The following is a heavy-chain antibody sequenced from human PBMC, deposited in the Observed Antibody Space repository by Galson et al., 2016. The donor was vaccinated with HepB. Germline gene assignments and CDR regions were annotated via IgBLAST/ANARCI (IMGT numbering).Heavy chain of an antibody. CDR1: GFTVSSNY. V-gene: IGHV3-53*01. J-gene: IGHJ2*01. D-gene: IGHD6-13*01. Sequence: SLRLSCAASGFTVSSNYMGWVRQAPGKGLEWVSVIYSGGTTHYADFVKGRFTISRDNSKNTLFLEMSSLSAEDTALYYCARGAPPGTRYFDLWGRGTLVTVSS. CDR2: IYSGGTT. CDR3: ARGAPPGTRYFDL.